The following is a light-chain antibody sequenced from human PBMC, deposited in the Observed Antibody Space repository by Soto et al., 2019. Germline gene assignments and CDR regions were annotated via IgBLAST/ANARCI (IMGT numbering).Light chain of an antibody. Sequence: EIVLTQSPGTLSLSPGERATLSCRASQSVADNYLAWYQQKPGQAPRLLIYAASRRATGIPDTFSGSGSGTDFTLTSTRLEPEDFALYYCQQYGHSPRTFGQGTRLEIK. CDR1: QSVADNY. CDR3: QQYGHSPRT. CDR2: AAS. J-gene: IGKJ1*01. V-gene: IGKV3-20*01.